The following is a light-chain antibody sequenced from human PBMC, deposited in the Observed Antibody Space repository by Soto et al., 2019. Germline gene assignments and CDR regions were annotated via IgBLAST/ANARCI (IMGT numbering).Light chain of an antibody. Sequence: EIVLTQSPGTLYLSPGERATLSCRASQSVSSSYLAWYQQKPGQAPRLLIYGASSRATGIPDRFSGSGSGTDFTLTISRLEPEDFAVYYCQQYSRSPRTFGQGTKREIK. CDR2: GAS. CDR1: QSVSSSY. V-gene: IGKV3-20*01. CDR3: QQYSRSPRT. J-gene: IGKJ2*01.